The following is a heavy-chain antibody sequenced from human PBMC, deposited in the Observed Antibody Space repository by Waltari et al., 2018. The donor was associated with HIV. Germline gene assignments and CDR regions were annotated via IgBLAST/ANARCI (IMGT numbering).Heavy chain of an antibody. J-gene: IGHJ6*02. V-gene: IGHV4-61*02. D-gene: IGHD3-10*01. CDR1: VGSISSGYYY. CDR3: ARGYYYRMDV. Sequence: QVQLQESGPGLVKPSQTLSLTCHVSVGSISSGYYYRSWHRQPAGKGLEWIGRFYTSGGTNYNPSLKSRVTISVDTSKNQFSLKLSSVTAADTAVYYCARGYYYRMDVWGQGTTVTVSS. CDR2: FYTSGGT.